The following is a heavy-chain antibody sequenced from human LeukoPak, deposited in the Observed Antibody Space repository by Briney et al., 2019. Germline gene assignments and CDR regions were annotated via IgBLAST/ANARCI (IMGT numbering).Heavy chain of an antibody. CDR3: ARQGYISSYFHYYYYMDV. D-gene: IGHD6-13*01. CDR1: GGTFSSYA. CDR2: IIPIFGTA. J-gene: IGHJ6*03. Sequence: SVKVSCKASGGTFSSYAISWVRQAPGQGLEWMGGIIPIFGTANYAQKFQGRVTITTDESTSTAYMELSSLRSEDTAVYYCARQGYISSYFHYYYYMDVWGKGTTVTVSS. V-gene: IGHV1-69*05.